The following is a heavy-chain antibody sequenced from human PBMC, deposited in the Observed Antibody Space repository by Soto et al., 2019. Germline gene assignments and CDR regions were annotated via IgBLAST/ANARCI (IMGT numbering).Heavy chain of an antibody. V-gene: IGHV3-74*01. CDR1: GFTFSSYW. CDR2: INSDGSST. CDR3: ARDRRTAENWFDP. D-gene: IGHD6-25*01. J-gene: IGHJ5*02. Sequence: PGGSLRLSCAASGFTFSSYWMHWVRQAPGKGLVWVSRINSDGSSTSYAESVKGRFTISRDNAKNTLYLQMNSLRAEDTAVYYCARDRRTAENWFDPWGQGTLVTVSS.